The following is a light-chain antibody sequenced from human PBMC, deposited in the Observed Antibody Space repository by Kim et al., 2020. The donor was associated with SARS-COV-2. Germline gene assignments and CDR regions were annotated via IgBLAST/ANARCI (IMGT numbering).Light chain of an antibody. V-gene: IGLV3-21*04. Sequence: GPGKTAKITCGGNKVGSKSVNWYQQKPGLAPVLVIYFDRNRPSGIPERLSGSNSGNTATLTISRVEAGYEADYYCQVWDSSSDVLFGGGTQLTVL. CDR3: QVWDSSSDVL. CDR1: KVGSKS. J-gene: IGLJ2*01. CDR2: FDR.